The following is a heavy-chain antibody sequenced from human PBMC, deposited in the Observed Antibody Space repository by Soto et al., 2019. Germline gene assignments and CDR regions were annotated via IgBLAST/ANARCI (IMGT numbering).Heavy chain of an antibody. CDR1: GYSFNSYW. CDR2: IYPGDSDT. Sequence: GESLKISCKGSGYSFNSYWIGWVRQMPGKGLEWMGIIYPGDSDTRYSPSFQGQVTISADKSISTAYLQWSSLKASDTAMYYCARTSAAGKYYYGMDVWGQGTTVTVSS. D-gene: IGHD6-13*01. J-gene: IGHJ6*02. CDR3: ARTSAAGKYYYGMDV. V-gene: IGHV5-51*01.